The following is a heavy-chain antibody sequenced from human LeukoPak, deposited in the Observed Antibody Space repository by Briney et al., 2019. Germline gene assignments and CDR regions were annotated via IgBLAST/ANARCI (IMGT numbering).Heavy chain of an antibody. CDR1: GLTFSKFA. Sequence: GGSLRLSCAASGLTFSKFAVHWVRQAPGKGLEWVAVISYDGASKYYGDSVKVRFTISRDNSIHTVYLKMNSLRPEDTAVYYCASDPPYSSGWYGLDYWGQGTLVTVSS. J-gene: IGHJ4*02. V-gene: IGHV3-30-3*01. CDR2: ISYDGASK. D-gene: IGHD6-19*01. CDR3: ASDPPYSSGWYGLDY.